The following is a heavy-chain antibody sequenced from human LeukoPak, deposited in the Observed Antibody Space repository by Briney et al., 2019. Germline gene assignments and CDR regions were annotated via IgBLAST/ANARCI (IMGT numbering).Heavy chain of an antibody. CDR3: ARGYYYYMDV. V-gene: IGHV1-2*02. CDR2: INPNSGGT. CDR1: GYTFTGYN. Sequence: ASVKVSCEASGYTFTGYNMHWVRQAPGQGLEWMGWINPNSGGTNYAQKFQGRVTMTRDTSISAAYMELSRLRSDDTAVYYCARGYYYYMDVWGKGTTVTVSS. J-gene: IGHJ6*03.